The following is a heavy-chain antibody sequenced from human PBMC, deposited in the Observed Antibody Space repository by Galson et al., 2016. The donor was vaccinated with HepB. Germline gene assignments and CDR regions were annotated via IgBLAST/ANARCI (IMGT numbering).Heavy chain of an antibody. CDR2: INTYNGNT. CDR1: GYTFSNYG. D-gene: IGHD3-22*01. Sequence: SVKVSCKASGYTFSNYGISWVRQAPGQGLERMGWINTYNGNTNYAQKLLGRVTMTTDTSTSTSYMELRSLRSDDTAVYYCAKDSMNYYDSSGYPVPADYWGQGTLVTVSS. J-gene: IGHJ4*02. CDR3: AKDSMNYYDSSGYPVPADY. V-gene: IGHV1-18*01.